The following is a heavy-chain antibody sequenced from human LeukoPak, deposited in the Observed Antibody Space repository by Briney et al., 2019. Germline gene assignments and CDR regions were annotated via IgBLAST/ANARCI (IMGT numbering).Heavy chain of an antibody. CDR3: TREDWGPRDYYYYYMDV. J-gene: IGHJ6*03. CDR1: GFTFGDYA. V-gene: IGHV3-49*04. Sequence: GGSLRLSCTASGFTFGDYAMSWVRQAPGKGLEWVGFIRSKAYGGTTEYAASVKGRFAISRDDSKSIAYLQMNSLKTEDTAVYYCTREDWGPRDYYYYYMDVWGKGTTVTISS. D-gene: IGHD3/OR15-3a*01. CDR2: IRSKAYGGTT.